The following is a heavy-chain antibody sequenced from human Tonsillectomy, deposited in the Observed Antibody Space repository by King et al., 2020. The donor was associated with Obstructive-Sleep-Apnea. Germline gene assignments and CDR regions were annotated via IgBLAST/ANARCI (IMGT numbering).Heavy chain of an antibody. V-gene: IGHV4-59*01. J-gene: IGHJ4*02. CDR2: IFYTGST. CDR1: DGSISDYY. D-gene: IGHD5-18*01. CDR3: AVDSAIGFFDS. Sequence: VQLQESGPRLVKPSETLSLTCTVSDGSISDYYWSWIRQPPGKGLEWIGYIFYTGSTTYNPSLESRVTMSVDTSKNQFSLRLASVTAADTAVYFCAVDSAIGFFDSWGQGTQVTVSS.